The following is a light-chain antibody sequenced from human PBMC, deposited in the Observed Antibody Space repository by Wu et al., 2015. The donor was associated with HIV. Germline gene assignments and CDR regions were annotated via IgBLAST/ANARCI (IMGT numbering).Light chain of an antibody. CDR3: QQYGSSPPT. CDR1: QSVASF. CDR2: AAS. V-gene: IGKV3-20*01. J-gene: IGKJ2*01. Sequence: EIVLTQFPATLSLSPGERATLSCRASQSVASFLAWYQQKPGQAPRLLIYAASSRATGIPDRFSGSGSGTDFTLTISRLEPEDFAVYYCQQYGSSPPTFGQGTKLEIK.